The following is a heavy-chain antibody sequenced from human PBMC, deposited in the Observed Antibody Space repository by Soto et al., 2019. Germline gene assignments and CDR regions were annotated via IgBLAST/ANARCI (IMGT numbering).Heavy chain of an antibody. Sequence: QVQLQESGPGLVKPSQTLSLTCTVSGGSISSGGYYWSWIRQHPGKGLEWIGYIYYSGSTYYNPSLKSRVTIPVDTSKNRFSLKLSSVTAADTAVYYCARGTTVNLDAFDIWGQGTMVTVSS. CDR1: GGSISSGGYY. D-gene: IGHD4-17*01. V-gene: IGHV4-31*03. CDR3: ARGTTVNLDAFDI. CDR2: IYYSGST. J-gene: IGHJ3*02.